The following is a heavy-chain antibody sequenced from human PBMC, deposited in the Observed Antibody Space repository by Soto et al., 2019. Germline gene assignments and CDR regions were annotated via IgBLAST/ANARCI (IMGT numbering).Heavy chain of an antibody. Sequence: QVQLVQSGAEVKKPGSSVKVSCKASGGSLSNYGISWVRQAPGQGLEWMGAIIPVFGTPNYAQKFQDRVTITPDGSTTTVYMEVRSPTSEGTAVYYCARGDSTKIVVTTYYAMDVWGQGTTVTVSS. V-gene: IGHV1-69*05. J-gene: IGHJ6*02. CDR2: IIPVFGTP. CDR1: GGSLSNYG. D-gene: IGHD3-22*01. CDR3: ARGDSTKIVVTTYYAMDV.